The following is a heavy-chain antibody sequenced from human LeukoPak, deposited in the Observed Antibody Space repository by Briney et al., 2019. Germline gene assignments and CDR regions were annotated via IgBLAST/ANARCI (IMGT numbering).Heavy chain of an antibody. J-gene: IGHJ3*02. CDR1: GFTFSRYG. CDR3: AKSNSNDAYNAFDI. V-gene: IGHV3-30*02. CDR2: MRYDGIDK. D-gene: IGHD1-20*01. Sequence: GGSLRLSCAASGFTFSRYGMHWVRQAPRKGLEWVAFMRYDGIDKYHADSVKGRFTISRDNSKNTVYLQMNSLRAEDTAVYYCAKSNSNDAYNAFDIWGQGTMVTVSS.